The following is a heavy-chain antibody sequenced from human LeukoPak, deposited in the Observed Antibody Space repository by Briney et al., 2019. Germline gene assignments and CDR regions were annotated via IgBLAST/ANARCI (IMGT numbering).Heavy chain of an antibody. CDR2: IYYSGST. CDR3: ARDHGYSYGYTDY. J-gene: IGHJ4*02. Sequence: PSETLSLTCTVSGGSISSYYWSWIRQPPGKGLEWIGYIYYSGSTNYNPSLKSRVTISVDTSKNQFSLKLSSVTAADTAVYYCARDHGYSYGYTDYWGQGTLVTVSS. V-gene: IGHV4-59*01. D-gene: IGHD5-18*01. CDR1: GGSISSYY.